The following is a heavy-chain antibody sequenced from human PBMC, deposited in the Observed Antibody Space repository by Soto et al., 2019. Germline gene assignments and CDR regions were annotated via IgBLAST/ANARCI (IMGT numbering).Heavy chain of an antibody. CDR1: GYTFTTYG. CDR2: ISAYNGNT. J-gene: IGHJ6*02. V-gene: IGHV1-18*01. Sequence: QVQLVQSGAEVKKPGASVKVSCKASGYTFTTYGISWVRQAPGQGLEWMGWISAYNGNTNYALKFQGRVTMTTDTSTSTAYTELRSLRSDDTAVYYCARSGDPVDYFYYYGMDVWGQGTTVTVSS. CDR3: ARSGDPVDYFYYYGMDV. D-gene: IGHD4-17*01.